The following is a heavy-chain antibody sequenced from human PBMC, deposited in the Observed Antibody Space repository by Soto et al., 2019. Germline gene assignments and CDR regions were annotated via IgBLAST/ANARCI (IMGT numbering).Heavy chain of an antibody. Sequence: GYPNPSCAPSGFSLSSYTITLVRQVPGKGLEWVSAIGGSGGSTYYAASVKGRSTISRNNSKNTLYLQMNSLRAEDTAVYYCANFGDLAAPYYFDYWGQGTLVTVSS. V-gene: IGHV3-23*01. CDR1: GFSLSSYT. CDR3: ANFGDLAAPYYFDY. CDR2: IGGSGGST. J-gene: IGHJ4*02. D-gene: IGHD3-16*01.